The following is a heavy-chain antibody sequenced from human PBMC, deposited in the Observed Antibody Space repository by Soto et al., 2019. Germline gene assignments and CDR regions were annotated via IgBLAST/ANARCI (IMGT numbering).Heavy chain of an antibody. CDR1: GYTFSAYT. CDR3: ARDTETLGPRANDALDI. Sequence: QAQLVQSGAEMKKPGASVKVSCKATGYTFSAYTMNWVRQAPGQSLEWMGWINAGSGNTKYSQNFQGRVSITRDTSASTVYMELTRLTSEDTAVYYCARDTETLGPRANDALDIWGQGTMVTVSS. CDR2: INAGSGNT. V-gene: IGHV1-3*01. D-gene: IGHD3-3*02. J-gene: IGHJ3*02.